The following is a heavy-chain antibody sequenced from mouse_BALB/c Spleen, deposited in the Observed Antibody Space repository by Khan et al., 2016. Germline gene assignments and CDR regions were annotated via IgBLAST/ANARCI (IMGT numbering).Heavy chain of an antibody. Sequence: QVQLKESGAELMKPGASVKISCKATGYTFSSYWLEWVKERPGHGLEWIGEILPGSGSTNYHEKFKGKATFTAETSSNTAYMQLSSLTSEDSAVYYCARGVYWGQGTLVTDSA. CDR3: ARGVY. CDR2: ILPGSGST. V-gene: IGHV1-9*01. J-gene: IGHJ3*01. CDR1: GYTFSSYW.